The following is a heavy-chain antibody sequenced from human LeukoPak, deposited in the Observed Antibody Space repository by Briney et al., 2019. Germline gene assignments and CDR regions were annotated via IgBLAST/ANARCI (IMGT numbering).Heavy chain of an antibody. Sequence: ASVKVSCKASGYTFTSYDINWVRQATGQGLEWMGWMNPNSGNTGYAQKFQGRVTMTRNTSISTAYMELSSLRSEDTAVYYCARAGIPAGRQKVLRARIAGYYMDVWGKGTTVTVSS. D-gene: IGHD1-26*01. CDR1: GYTFTSYD. V-gene: IGHV1-8*01. CDR3: ARAGIPAGRQKVLRARIAGYYMDV. J-gene: IGHJ6*03. CDR2: MNPNSGNT.